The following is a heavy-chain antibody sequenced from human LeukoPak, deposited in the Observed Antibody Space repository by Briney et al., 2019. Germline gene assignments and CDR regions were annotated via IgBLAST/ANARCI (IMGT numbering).Heavy chain of an antibody. Sequence: KPSETLSLTCSVSGGSISSKNYYWGWIRQPPGKGPEWIGSIYTSGSTNYNPSLKSRVTISVDTSKNQFSLKLSSVTATDTAVYHCASKPAYLAEPARGGFDYWGQGALVTVSS. CDR2: IYTSGST. J-gene: IGHJ4*02. V-gene: IGHV4-39*01. CDR1: GGSISSKNYY. CDR3: ASKPAYLAEPARGGFDY. D-gene: IGHD3-16*01.